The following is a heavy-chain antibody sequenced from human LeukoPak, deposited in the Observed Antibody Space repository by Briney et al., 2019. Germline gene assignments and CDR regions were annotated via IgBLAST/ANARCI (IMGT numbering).Heavy chain of an antibody. CDR2: INNDGSST. Sequence: GGSLRLSCAASGFTFSSYWMHWVRQAPGKGLVWVSRINNDGSSTSYADSVKGRFSISRDNAKNTLYLQMNSLRAEDTAVYYCARVGSSWSDYWGQGTLVTVSS. CDR3: ARVGSSWSDY. V-gene: IGHV3-74*01. J-gene: IGHJ4*02. D-gene: IGHD6-13*01. CDR1: GFTFSSYW.